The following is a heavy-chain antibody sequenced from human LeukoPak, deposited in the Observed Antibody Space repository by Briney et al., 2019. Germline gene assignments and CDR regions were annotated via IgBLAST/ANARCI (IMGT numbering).Heavy chain of an antibody. V-gene: IGHV3-21*01. Sequence: GGSLRLSCAASGFTFSSYSMNWVRQAPGKGLEWVSSISSSSYIYYADSVKGRFTISRDNAKNSLYLQMNSLRAEDTAVYYCARVLGGTGYCSGGSCYSGDFDYWGQGTLVTVSS. D-gene: IGHD2-15*01. CDR1: GFTFSSYS. J-gene: IGHJ4*02. CDR3: ARVLGGTGYCSGGSCYSGDFDY. CDR2: ISSSSYI.